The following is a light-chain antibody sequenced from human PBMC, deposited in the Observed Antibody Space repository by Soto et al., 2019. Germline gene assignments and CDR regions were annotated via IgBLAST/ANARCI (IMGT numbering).Light chain of an antibody. CDR3: QKYSSVPV. CDR2: AAS. V-gene: IGKV1-27*01. J-gene: IGKJ3*01. Sequence: DIQMTLSPTSLSASVGDRVTITCRASQDIRNFVAWYQQKPGKAPTLLTCAASTLQSGVPSRFSGSGSGTDFTLTINSLQPEDVASYSCQKYSSVPVFGPGTKVEIK. CDR1: QDIRNF.